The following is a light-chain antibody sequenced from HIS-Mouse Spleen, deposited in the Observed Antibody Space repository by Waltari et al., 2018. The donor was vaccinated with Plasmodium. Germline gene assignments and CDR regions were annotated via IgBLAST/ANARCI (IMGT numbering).Light chain of an antibody. V-gene: IGLV2-23*01. CDR1: SRDVGTYNL. Sequence: QSALTQPASVSGSPGQSITIPCTGTSRDVGTYNLVSWYQQPPGKDPKLMIYEGSKRPSGVSNRFSGSKSGNTASLTISGLQAEDEADYYCCSYAGSRMVFGGGTKLTVL. J-gene: IGLJ2*01. CDR3: CSYAGSRMV. CDR2: EGS.